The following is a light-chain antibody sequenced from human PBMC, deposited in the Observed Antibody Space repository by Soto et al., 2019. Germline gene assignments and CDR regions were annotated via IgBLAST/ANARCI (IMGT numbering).Light chain of an antibody. CDR2: EAS. V-gene: IGKV3-11*01. Sequence: EIVLTQSPATLSLSPGDGATLSCRASQRVSSYLAWYQQKPGQAPRLLISEASKRATGIPARFSGSGSGTDFTLIISSLEPEDFAVYYCQQLSNWPVTFGLGTKVEV. J-gene: IGKJ1*01. CDR3: QQLSNWPVT. CDR1: QRVSSY.